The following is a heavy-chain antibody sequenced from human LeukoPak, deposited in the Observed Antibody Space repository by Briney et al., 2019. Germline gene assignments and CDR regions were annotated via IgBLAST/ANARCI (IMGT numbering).Heavy chain of an antibody. CDR1: GYHFSSHW. CDR2: IDPSDSYS. CDR3: ATSLMGTFAPGMDV. Sequence: GESLRISCKGSGYHFSSHWISWVRQMPGKGLEWMGKIDPSDSYSNYSPPFQGYVAISVDKSINTAYLQWMSLMASDTAKYYCATSLMGTFAPGMDVWGQGTTVTVSS. J-gene: IGHJ6*02. V-gene: IGHV5-10-1*01. D-gene: IGHD2-8*01.